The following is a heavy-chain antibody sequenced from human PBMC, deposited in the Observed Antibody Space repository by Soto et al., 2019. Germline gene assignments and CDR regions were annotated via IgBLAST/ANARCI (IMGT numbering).Heavy chain of an antibody. CDR1: GGSISSSSYY. CDR3: ARRTRLHYDSSGYKGRRLGAFDI. V-gene: IGHV4-39*01. Sequence: PSETLSLTCTVSGGSISSSSYYWGWIRQPPGKGLEWIGSIYYSGSTYYNPSLKSRVTISVDTSKNQFSLKLSSVTAADTAVYYCARRTRLHYDSSGYKGRRLGAFDIWGQGTMVTVSS. D-gene: IGHD3-22*01. J-gene: IGHJ3*02. CDR2: IYYSGST.